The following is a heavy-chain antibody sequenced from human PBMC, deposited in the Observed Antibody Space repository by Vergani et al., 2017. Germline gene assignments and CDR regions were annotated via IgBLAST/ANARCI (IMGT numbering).Heavy chain of an antibody. Sequence: EVQLVESGGGLVKPGGSLRLPCAASGFTFSSYSMNWVRQAPGKGLEWVSSISGSSIYIYYADSLKGRFTISRDNAKNSLYLQMNSLRAEDTAVYYCARSYCSSASCYPEPWGQGTLVTVSS. CDR2: ISGSSIYI. D-gene: IGHD2-2*01. CDR3: ARSYCSSASCYPEP. CDR1: GFTFSSYS. J-gene: IGHJ5*02. V-gene: IGHV3-21*01.